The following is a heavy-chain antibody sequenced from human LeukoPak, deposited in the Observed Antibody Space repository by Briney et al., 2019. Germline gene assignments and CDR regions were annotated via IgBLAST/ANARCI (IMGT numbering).Heavy chain of an antibody. CDR1: GFTVNSNY. J-gene: IGHJ4*02. D-gene: IGHD3-22*01. CDR3: ARETYDSSGYC. CDR2: IYSGGST. Sequence: GGSLRLSCAASGFTVNSNYMSWVRQAPGKGLEWVSVIYSGGSTYYADSVKGRFTISRDNSKNTLYLQMNSLRAEDTAVYYCARETYDSSGYCWGQGTLVTVSS. V-gene: IGHV3-53*01.